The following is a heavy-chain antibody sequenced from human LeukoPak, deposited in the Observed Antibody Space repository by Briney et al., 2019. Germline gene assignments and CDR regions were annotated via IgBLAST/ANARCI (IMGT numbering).Heavy chain of an antibody. V-gene: IGHV1-2*02. D-gene: IGHD6-19*01. CDR3: ARALAVAGSYFRP. CDR1: GYTFTGYY. J-gene: IGHJ5*02. Sequence: ASVKVSCKASGYTFTGYYMHWVRQAPGQGLEWMGWINPNSGGTNYAQKFQGRVTMTRDTSISTAYMELSRLRSDDTAVYYCARALAVAGSYFRPWGQGTLVTVSS. CDR2: INPNSGGT.